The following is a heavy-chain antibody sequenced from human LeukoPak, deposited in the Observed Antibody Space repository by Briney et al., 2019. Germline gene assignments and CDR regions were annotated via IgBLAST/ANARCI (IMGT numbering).Heavy chain of an antibody. D-gene: IGHD3-3*01. Sequence: SETLSLTCTVSGGSISSYYWSWIRQPPGKGLEWIGRIYTSGSTNYNPSLKSRVTMSVDTSKNQFSLKLSSVTAADTAVYYCARDFWSGYPPGYYYYMDVWGKGTTVTVSS. CDR1: GGSISSYY. CDR3: ARDFWSGYPPGYYYYMDV. J-gene: IGHJ6*03. V-gene: IGHV4-4*07. CDR2: IYTSGST.